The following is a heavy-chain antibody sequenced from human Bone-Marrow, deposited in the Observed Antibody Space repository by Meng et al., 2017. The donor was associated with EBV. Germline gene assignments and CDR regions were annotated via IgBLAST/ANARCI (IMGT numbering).Heavy chain of an antibody. D-gene: IGHD3-22*01. V-gene: IGHV4-4*02. CDR3: AKGGGYYYDSSGFHYDY. CDR1: GGSISSNNW. CDR2: IYHSGST. J-gene: IGHJ4*02. Sequence: QEAGPGLVKPSGTLSLTCAVSGGSISSNNWWSWVRQPPGKGLECIGEIYHSGSTNYNPSLKSRVTISVDKSKNQFSLKLSSVTAADTAVYYCAKGGGYYYDSSGFHYDYWGQGTLVTVSS.